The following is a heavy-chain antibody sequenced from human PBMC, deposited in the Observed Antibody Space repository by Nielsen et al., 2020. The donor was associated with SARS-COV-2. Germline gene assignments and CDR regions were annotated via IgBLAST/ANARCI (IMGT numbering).Heavy chain of an antibody. CDR3: AKSHYGMDV. J-gene: IGHJ6*02. V-gene: IGHV3-30*18. CDR1: GFSFDDYA. CDR2: ISYDGSNK. Sequence: GESLKISCAASGFSFDDYAMHWVRQAPGKGLEWVAVISYDGSNKYYADSVKGRFTISRDNSKNTLYLQMNSLRAEDTAVYYCAKSHYGMDVWGQGTTVTVSS.